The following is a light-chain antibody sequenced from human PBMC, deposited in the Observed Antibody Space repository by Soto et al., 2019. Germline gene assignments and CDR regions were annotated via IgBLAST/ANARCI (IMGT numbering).Light chain of an antibody. Sequence: QSVLTQPASVSGSPGQSITISCSGTSSDVGDFNYVSWYQHHPGKAPKLMIYDVGNRPSGVSIRFSGSKSGSTASLTISGLQAEDEADYYCSSFSSRTTRVFGPGTKVTVL. CDR3: SSFSSRTTRV. CDR1: SSDVGDFNY. CDR2: DVG. J-gene: IGLJ1*01. V-gene: IGLV2-14*03.